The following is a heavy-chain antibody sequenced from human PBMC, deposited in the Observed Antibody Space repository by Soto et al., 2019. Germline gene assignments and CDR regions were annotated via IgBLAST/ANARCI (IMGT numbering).Heavy chain of an antibody. CDR2: ISSTSTYT. D-gene: IGHD6-19*01. CDR3: ARDLALAGNY. V-gene: IGHV3-21*01. CDR1: VFTFRSYA. Sequence: GSLRLSCAASVFTFRSYAMNWVRQTQEKGLEWVSSISSTSTYTHYADSVKGRFTISRDNANNSLFLQMNSLRAEDTAIYYCARDLALAGNYWGQGALVTVSS. J-gene: IGHJ4*02.